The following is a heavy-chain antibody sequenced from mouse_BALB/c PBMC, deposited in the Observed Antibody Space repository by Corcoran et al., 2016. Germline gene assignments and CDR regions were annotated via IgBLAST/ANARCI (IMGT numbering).Heavy chain of an antibody. V-gene: IGHV1S136*01. D-gene: IGHD2-10*02. J-gene: IGHJ3*01. Sequence: EVQLQQSGPELVKPGASVKMSCKASGYTFTSYVMHWVKQKPGLGLEWIGYINPYNDGTKYNEKFKGKATLTSDKSSSTAYMELSSLTSEDSAVYYCAREYGNSWFAYWGQGTLVTVSA. CDR3: AREYGNSWFAY. CDR1: GYTFTSYV. CDR2: INPYNDGT.